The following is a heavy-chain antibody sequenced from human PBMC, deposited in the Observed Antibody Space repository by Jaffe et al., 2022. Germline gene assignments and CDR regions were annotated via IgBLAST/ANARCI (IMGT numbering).Heavy chain of an antibody. CDR2: INHSGST. J-gene: IGHJ6*03. V-gene: IGHV4-34*01. CDR3: ARGRSEKWWYNAYYYYMDV. CDR1: GGSFSGYY. D-gene: IGHD2-15*01. Sequence: QVQLQQWGAGLLKPSETLSLTCAVYGGSFSGYYWSWIRQPPGKGLEWIGEINHSGSTNYNPSLKSRVTISVDTSKNQFSLKLSSVTAADTAVYYCARGRSEKWWYNAYYYYMDVWGKGTTVTVSS.